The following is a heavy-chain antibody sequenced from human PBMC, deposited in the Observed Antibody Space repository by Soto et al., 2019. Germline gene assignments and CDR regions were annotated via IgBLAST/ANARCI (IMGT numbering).Heavy chain of an antibody. Sequence: QVQLQESGPGLVKPSETMSLSCTVSGGSVSSSAYYWSWIRQPPGEGLEWIGYIYYSGNTNYNPSLKSPVTLSLDMSRNEFSLRLHSVTAADTAVYFCARVEVTATNWFDPWGQGALVTVSS. CDR1: GGSVSSSAYY. CDR2: IYYSGNT. D-gene: IGHD2-15*01. V-gene: IGHV4-61*08. CDR3: ARVEVTATNWFDP. J-gene: IGHJ5*02.